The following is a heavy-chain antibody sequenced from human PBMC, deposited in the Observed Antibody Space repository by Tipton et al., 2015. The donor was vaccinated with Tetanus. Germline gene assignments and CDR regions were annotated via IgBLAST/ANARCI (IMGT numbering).Heavy chain of an antibody. V-gene: IGHV3-23*01. CDR1: GLTFSSCS. CDR3: ARDPYSSSSNWFDP. J-gene: IGHJ5*02. Sequence: SLRLSCVAAGLTFSSCSMGWVRQAPGKGLEWVSAIVGSGAKTYYADSVKGRFTISRDNSKNALYLQMNSLRAEDTAVYYCARDPYSSSSNWFDPWGQGTLVTVSS. CDR2: IVGSGAKT. D-gene: IGHD6-6*01.